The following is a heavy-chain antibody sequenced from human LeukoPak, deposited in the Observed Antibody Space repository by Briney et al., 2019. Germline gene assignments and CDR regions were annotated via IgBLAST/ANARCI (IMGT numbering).Heavy chain of an antibody. CDR1: GGSISSYY. D-gene: IGHD3-3*02. Sequence: SETLSPTCTVSGGSISSYYCSWIRQPPGKGLEWIGYIYYSGSTNYNPSLKSRVTISVDTSKNQFSLKLSSVTAADTAVYYCASGHFWSGPRAPIWGQGTLVTVSS. CDR2: IYYSGST. CDR3: ASGHFWSGPRAPI. J-gene: IGHJ4*02. V-gene: IGHV4-59*08.